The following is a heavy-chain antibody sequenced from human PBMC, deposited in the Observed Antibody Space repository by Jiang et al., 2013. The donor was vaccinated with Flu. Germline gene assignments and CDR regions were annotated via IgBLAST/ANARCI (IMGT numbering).Heavy chain of an antibody. D-gene: IGHD3-10*01. V-gene: IGHV4-34*01. CDR1: GGSFSGYY. CDR2: INHSGST. J-gene: IGHJ3*02. CDR3: ARRPKYYGSGSYYTSRVGDAFDI. Sequence: LLKPSETLSLTCAVYGGSFSGYYWSWIRQPPGKGLEWIGEINHSGSTNYNPSLKSRVTISVDTSKNQFSLKLSSVTAADTAVYYCARRPKYYGSGSYYTSRVGDAFDIWGQGTMVTVSS.